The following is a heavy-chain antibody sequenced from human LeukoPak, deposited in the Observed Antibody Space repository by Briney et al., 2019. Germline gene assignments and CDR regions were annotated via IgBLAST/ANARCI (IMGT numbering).Heavy chain of an antibody. CDR2: INPSGGST. J-gene: IGHJ4*02. Sequence: ASVKVSCKASGYTFTSYYMHWVRQAPGQGLEWMGIINPSGGSTSYAQKFQGRVTMTRDTSTSTVYMELSSLRSEDTAVYYCARGFGVGRRGGKPASGLDYWGQGTLVTVSS. D-gene: IGHD4-23*01. V-gene: IGHV1-46*01. CDR3: ARGFGVGRRGGKPASGLDY. CDR1: GYTFTSYY.